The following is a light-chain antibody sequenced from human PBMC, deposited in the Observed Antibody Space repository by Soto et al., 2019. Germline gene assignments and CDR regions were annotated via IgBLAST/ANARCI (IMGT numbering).Light chain of an antibody. CDR3: RSADNSGSNYV. V-gene: IGLV3-25*03. CDR1: ALSKQY. CDR2: KDT. Sequence: SYELTQPPSMSVSPGQTARITCFGDALSKQYVSWYQQRPGQAPVLVIYKDTERPSGIPERFSGSTSGTTVTLTIGGVQAEDVADYFCRSADNSGSNYVLGTGTKVTGL. J-gene: IGLJ1*01.